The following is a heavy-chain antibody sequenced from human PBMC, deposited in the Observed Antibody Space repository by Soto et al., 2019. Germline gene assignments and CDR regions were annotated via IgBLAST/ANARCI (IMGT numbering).Heavy chain of an antibody. CDR3: ARDGDPYITGTRTFDP. D-gene: IGHD1-20*01. CDR1: GYTFTSYG. J-gene: IGHJ5*02. V-gene: IGHV1-18*01. Sequence: ASVKVSCEASGYTFTSYGISWVRQAPGQGLEWMGWINAYNGNTNYAQKLQGRVTMTTDTSTSTAYMELRSLRSDDTAVYYCARDGDPYITGTRTFDPWGQGTLVTVSS. CDR2: INAYNGNT.